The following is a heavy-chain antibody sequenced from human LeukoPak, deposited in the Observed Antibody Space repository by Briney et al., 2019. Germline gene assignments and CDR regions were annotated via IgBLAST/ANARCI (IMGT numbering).Heavy chain of an antibody. CDR2: IYYIGST. J-gene: IGHJ6*02. Sequence: SETLSLTCTVSGVSISSYYWSWIRQPPGEGLGWGGYIYYIGSTNYNPSLKSRVTLSVDTSKNQYSLKLRSVTAADTAVYYCARDRPPLKYGTGGMDVWGQGTTVTVSS. V-gene: IGHV4-59*01. CDR1: GVSISSYY. CDR3: ARDRPPLKYGTGGMDV. D-gene: IGHD1-26*01.